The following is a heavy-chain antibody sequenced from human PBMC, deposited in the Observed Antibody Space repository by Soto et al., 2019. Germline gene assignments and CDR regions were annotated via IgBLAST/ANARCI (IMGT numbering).Heavy chain of an antibody. CDR1: GGSFSGYY. CDR2: INHSGST. V-gene: IGHV4-34*01. D-gene: IGHD4-4*01. Sequence: SETLSLTCAVYGGSFSGYYWSWIRQPPGKGLEWIGEINHSGSTNYNPSLMGRATISVDTSKNQFSLNLTSVTAADTAVYYCAQCPYDYSNFHDYWGQGALVTVSS. CDR3: AQCPYDYSNFHDY. J-gene: IGHJ4*02.